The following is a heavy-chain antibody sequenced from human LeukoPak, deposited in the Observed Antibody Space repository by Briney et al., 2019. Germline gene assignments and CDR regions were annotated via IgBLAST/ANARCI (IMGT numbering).Heavy chain of an antibody. J-gene: IGHJ4*02. V-gene: IGHV1-24*01. Sequence: ASVKVSCKVSGYTLTELSMHWVRQAPGKGLEWMGGFDPEDGETIYAQKFQGRVTVTEDTSTDTAYMELSSLRSEDTAVYYCATVGNLIFEDYWGQGALVTVSS. CDR1: GYTLTELS. D-gene: IGHD2/OR15-2a*01. CDR2: FDPEDGET. CDR3: ATVGNLIFEDY.